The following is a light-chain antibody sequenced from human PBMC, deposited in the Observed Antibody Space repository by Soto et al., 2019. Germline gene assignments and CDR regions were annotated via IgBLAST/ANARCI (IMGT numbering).Light chain of an antibody. V-gene: IGKV3-15*01. CDR2: SAS. CDR1: QSISDT. CDR3: QQYHNWPWT. Sequence: EIVMTQSPATLSVSPGERATLSCRASQSISDTLAWYQQKPGQDPRLLFYSASTRATGFPARFSGRGSGTDFALTNSSLQSEDLAVYYCQQYHNWPWTFGQGTKVEIK. J-gene: IGKJ1*01.